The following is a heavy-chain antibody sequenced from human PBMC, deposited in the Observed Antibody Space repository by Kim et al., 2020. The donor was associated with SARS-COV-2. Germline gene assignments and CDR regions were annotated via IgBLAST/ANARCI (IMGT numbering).Heavy chain of an antibody. CDR3: ARPAEQHLKSRQYYFVMDV. J-gene: IGHJ6*02. CDR1: GGTFSSHA. D-gene: IGHD6-13*01. Sequence: SVKVSCKASGGTFSSHAISWVRQAPGQGLEWMGGIIPTYRTTNYAQKFQGRLTINADESTGTVYMELSSLKSDDTAVYFCARPAEQHLKSRQYYFVMDVWGQGTTVTV. CDR2: IIPTYRTT. V-gene: IGHV1-69*13.